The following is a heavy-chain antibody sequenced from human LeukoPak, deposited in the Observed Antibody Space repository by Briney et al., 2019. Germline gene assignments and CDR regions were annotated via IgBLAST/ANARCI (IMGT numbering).Heavy chain of an antibody. J-gene: IGHJ6*02. CDR1: GFTFSNYA. Sequence: GGSLRLSCAASGFTFSNYAMTWVRQAPGRGLEWVSATTGSGRTTYYADSVMGRFTISRDNSKNTLYLQMNSLRAEDTAVYYCAKLQSDGLRTYYGMDVWGQGTTVTVSS. CDR3: AKLQSDGLRTYYGMDV. D-gene: IGHD4-17*01. CDR2: TTGSGRTT. V-gene: IGHV3-23*01.